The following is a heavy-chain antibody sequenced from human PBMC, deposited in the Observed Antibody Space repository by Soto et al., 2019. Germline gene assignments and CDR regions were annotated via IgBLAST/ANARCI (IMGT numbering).Heavy chain of an antibody. J-gene: IGHJ4*02. CDR3: ARGGGYPREFDY. CDR2: IYYSGST. Sequence: SETLALTCTVSGGSISSYYWSWIRQPPGKGLEWIGYIYYSGSTNYNPSLKSRVTISVDTSKNQFSLKLSSVTAADTAVHYCARGGGYPREFDYWGQGTLVTVSS. V-gene: IGHV4-59*01. CDR1: GGSISSYY. D-gene: IGHD6-19*01.